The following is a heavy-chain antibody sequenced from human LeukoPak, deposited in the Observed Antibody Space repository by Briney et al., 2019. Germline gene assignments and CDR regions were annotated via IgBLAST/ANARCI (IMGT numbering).Heavy chain of an antibody. CDR1: GFTFSSYE. J-gene: IGHJ6*03. V-gene: IGHV3-48*03. CDR3: AREGDNWNDHYYYYMDV. Sequence: PGGSLRLSCAASGFTFSSYEMNWVRQAPGKGLEWVSYISSSGSTIYYADSVKGRFTISRDNAKNSLYLQMNSLRAEDTALYYCAREGDNWNDHYYYYMDVWGKGTTVTVSS. CDR2: ISSSGSTI. D-gene: IGHD1-20*01.